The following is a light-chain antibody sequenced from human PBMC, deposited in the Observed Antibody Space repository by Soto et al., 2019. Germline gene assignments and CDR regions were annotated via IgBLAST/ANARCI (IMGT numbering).Light chain of an antibody. CDR2: EVS. CDR1: SSDVGAYNY. CDR3: SSRRTTASLV. V-gene: IGLV2-14*01. J-gene: IGLJ1*01. Sequence: QSALTQPASVFGSPGQTINISRTGTSSDVGAYNYVSWYQQHPGKAPKLMIYEVSNRPSGVSDRFSGSKSGNTASLTISGLQAADEADYYCSSRRTTASLVFGTGTKVTVL.